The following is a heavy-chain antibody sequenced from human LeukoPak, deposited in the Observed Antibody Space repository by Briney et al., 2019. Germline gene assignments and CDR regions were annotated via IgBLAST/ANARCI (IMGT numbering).Heavy chain of an antibody. Sequence: GGSLRLSCAASGFTFSSYGMQWVRQAPGKGLEWVAVISHDGTVQHYADSVKGRFTISRDNSDNTLYLQMNSLRDKDTAMYYCAKEGTRMASSYFDCWGQGTLITVSS. J-gene: IGHJ4*02. CDR2: ISHDGTVQ. CDR3: AKEGTRMASSYFDC. V-gene: IGHV3-30*18. D-gene: IGHD2-8*01. CDR1: GFTFSSYG.